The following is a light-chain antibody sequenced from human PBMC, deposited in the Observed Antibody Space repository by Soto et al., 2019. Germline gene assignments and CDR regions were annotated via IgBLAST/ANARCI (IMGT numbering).Light chain of an antibody. CDR1: SSNVGAGYD. CDR3: QSYDSSLSGYV. J-gene: IGLJ1*01. CDR2: GNT. Sequence: QSVLTQPPSVSGAPGQRVTISCTGGSSNVGAGYDVHWYQQLPGRVPKLLIYGNTNRHSGVPDRFSGSKSGTSASLAITGLQAEDEADYYCQSYDSSLSGYVFGSGTKVTVL. V-gene: IGLV1-40*01.